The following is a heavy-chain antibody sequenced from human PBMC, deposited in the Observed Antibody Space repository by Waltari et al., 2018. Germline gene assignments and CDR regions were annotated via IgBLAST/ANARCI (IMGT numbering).Heavy chain of an antibody. D-gene: IGHD3-22*01. V-gene: IGHV3-74*01. CDR1: GFTFSNYI. CDR3: ARDYNYKIDY. Sequence: EVQLVESGGGSVQPGGSLRLSCAASGFTFSNYIMHWVRQSSGEGLVWISRIKNDGRTTRYADSVGGRFTISRDNAKNTLYLDMNHLRVEDTAIYYCARDYNYKIDYWGQGILVTVSS. J-gene: IGHJ4*02. CDR2: IKNDGRTT.